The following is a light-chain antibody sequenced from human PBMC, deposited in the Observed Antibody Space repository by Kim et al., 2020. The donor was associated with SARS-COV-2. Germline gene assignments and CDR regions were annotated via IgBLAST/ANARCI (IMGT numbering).Light chain of an antibody. V-gene: IGKV1-12*01. CDR2: AAS. Sequence: DIQMTQSPSSVSASVGDRVTITCRASQGISSCLAWYQQKPGKAPKRRIYAASSLQRGVPSRFSGSGSGTDFTLTISSLQPEVFASYYCHQANSFPWTFGQGTKGDIK. J-gene: IGKJ1*01. CDR1: QGISSC. CDR3: HQANSFPWT.